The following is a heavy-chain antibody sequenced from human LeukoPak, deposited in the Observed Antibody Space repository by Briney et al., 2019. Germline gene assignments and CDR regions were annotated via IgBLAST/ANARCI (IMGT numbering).Heavy chain of an antibody. CDR1: GFTVSSSY. Sequence: GGSLRLSCAASGFTVSSSYMSWVRQAPGKGLEWVSIIYSGGSTYYADSVEGRFTISRDNSKNTLYLQMNSLRAEDTAVYYCARGNFWVGLDYWGQGTLVTVSS. V-gene: IGHV3-53*01. D-gene: IGHD1-26*01. J-gene: IGHJ4*02. CDR3: ARGNFWVGLDY. CDR2: IYSGGST.